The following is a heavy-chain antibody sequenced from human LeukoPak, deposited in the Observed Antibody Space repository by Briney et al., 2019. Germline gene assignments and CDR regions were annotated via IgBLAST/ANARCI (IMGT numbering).Heavy chain of an antibody. CDR2: IGSGSTYM. Sequence: GSLRLSCAASGFTFSSYSMNWVRQAPGKGLEWVSSIGSGSTYMYYADSVKGRFTISRDNAQNSMYLQMNSLRAEDTAVYYCGRVGGRSKAAKGDAFDIWGQGTMVTVSS. D-gene: IGHD6-6*01. J-gene: IGHJ3*02. CDR3: GRVGGRSKAAKGDAFDI. V-gene: IGHV3-21*01. CDR1: GFTFSSYS.